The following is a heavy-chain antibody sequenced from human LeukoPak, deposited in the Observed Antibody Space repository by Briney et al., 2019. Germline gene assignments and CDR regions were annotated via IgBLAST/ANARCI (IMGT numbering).Heavy chain of an antibody. J-gene: IGHJ4*02. D-gene: IGHD3-22*01. CDR2: INWNGGST. Sequence: GGSLRLSCAASGFTFDDYGMSWVRQAPGKGLEWVSGINWNGGSTGYADSVKGRFTISRDNAKNSLYLQMNSLRDEDTALYYCARALGFTMIVVVPHYFAYGGQGPLVTVSS. CDR1: GFTFDDYG. CDR3: ARALGFTMIVVVPHYFAY. V-gene: IGHV3-20*04.